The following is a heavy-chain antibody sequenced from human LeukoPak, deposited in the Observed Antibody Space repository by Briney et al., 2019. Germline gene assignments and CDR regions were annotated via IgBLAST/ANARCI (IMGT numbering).Heavy chain of an antibody. CDR1: GFTFSSYA. CDR3: ASDYYYDSSGYWPGRYYYGMDV. D-gene: IGHD3-22*01. Sequence: GGSLRLSCAASGFTFSSYAMSWVRQAPGKGLEWVSTITGSACDTYYADSVRGRFTISRDNSKNTLYLQMNSLRAEDTAVYYCASDYYYDSSGYWPGRYYYGMDVWGQGTTVTVSS. V-gene: IGHV3-23*01. CDR2: ITGSACDT. J-gene: IGHJ6*02.